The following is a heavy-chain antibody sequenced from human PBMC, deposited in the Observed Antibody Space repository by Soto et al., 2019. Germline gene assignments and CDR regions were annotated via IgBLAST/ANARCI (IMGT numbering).Heavy chain of an antibody. Sequence: ASVKVSCKASGYTFTGYYMHWVRQAPGQGLEWMGWINPNSGGTNYAQKFQGRVTMTRDTSISTAYMELSRLRSDDTAVYYCASPGFSDSWSGYSPYYYGMDVWGQGTTVTVSS. CDR3: ASPGFSDSWSGYSPYYYGMDV. CDR2: INPNSGGT. V-gene: IGHV1-2*02. CDR1: GYTFTGYY. J-gene: IGHJ6*02. D-gene: IGHD3-3*01.